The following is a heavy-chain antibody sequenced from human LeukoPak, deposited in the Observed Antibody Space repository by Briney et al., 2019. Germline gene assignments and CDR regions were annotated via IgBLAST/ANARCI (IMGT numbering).Heavy chain of an antibody. J-gene: IGHJ6*02. CDR1: GFTFSDYY. CDR2: ISSSGSTI. D-gene: IGHD3-22*01. V-gene: IGHV3-11*01. Sequence: GGSLRLSCAASGFTFSDYYMSWIRQAPGKGLEWVSYISSSGSTIYYADSVKGRFTIPRDNAKNSLYLQMNSLRAEDTAVYYCARDRNYDSSGLYGMDVWGQGTTVTVSS. CDR3: ARDRNYDSSGLYGMDV.